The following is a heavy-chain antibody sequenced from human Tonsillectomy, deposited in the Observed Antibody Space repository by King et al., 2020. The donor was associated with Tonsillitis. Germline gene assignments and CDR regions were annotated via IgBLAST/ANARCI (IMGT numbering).Heavy chain of an antibody. CDR1: GGSISSGNSY. D-gene: IGHD4-23*01. CDR3: ARGDYDYGGNYAFDI. Sequence: QLQESGPGLVKPSQTLSLTCTVSGGSISSGNSYWSWIRQTPGKGLEWIGYIYYSGSTYYNPSLKSRVTISVDTSKNQFSLKLSSVTAADTAMYYCARGDYDYGGNYAFDIWGQGTMVTVSS. V-gene: IGHV4-30-4*01. J-gene: IGHJ3*02. CDR2: IYYSGST.